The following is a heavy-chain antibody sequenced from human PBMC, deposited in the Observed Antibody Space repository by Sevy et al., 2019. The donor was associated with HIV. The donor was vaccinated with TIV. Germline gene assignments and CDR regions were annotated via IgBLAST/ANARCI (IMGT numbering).Heavy chain of an antibody. Sequence: GGSLRLSCAASGFTFSSYSMNWVRQAPGKGLEWVSYISSSSSSTIYYADSVKGRFTISRDNAKNSLYLQMNSLRDEDTAVYYCARLDTGIVGATTEGAFDIWGQGTMVTVSS. CDR1: GFTFSSYS. CDR3: ARLDTGIVGATTEGAFDI. V-gene: IGHV3-48*02. CDR2: ISSSSSSTI. J-gene: IGHJ3*02. D-gene: IGHD1-26*01.